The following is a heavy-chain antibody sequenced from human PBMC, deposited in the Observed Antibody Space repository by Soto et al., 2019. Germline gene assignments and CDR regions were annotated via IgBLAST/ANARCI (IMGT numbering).Heavy chain of an antibody. CDR1: GDSISSSCCY. V-gene: IGHV4-31*03. D-gene: IGHD3-10*01. CDR3: ARDSDYYSSGSFDY. J-gene: IGHJ4*02. CDR2: IYYSGNS. Sequence: SETLSLTCSVSGDSISSSCCYWSWIRQRPGKGLEWIGNIYYSGNSYNNPSLKSRVTISVNTSKTQFSLNLRSVTAADTAVYYCARDSDYYSSGSFDYWGQGTLVTVSS.